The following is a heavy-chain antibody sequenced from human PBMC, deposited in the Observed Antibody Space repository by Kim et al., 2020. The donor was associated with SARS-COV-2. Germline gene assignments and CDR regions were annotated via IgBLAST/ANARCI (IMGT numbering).Heavy chain of an antibody. Sequence: SETLSLTCTVSGGSISSGGYYWSWIRQHPGKGLEWIGYIYYSGSTYYNPSLKSRVTISVDTSKNQFSLKLSSVTAADTAVYYCARDDHYYDSSGYWENWFNPWGQGTLVTVSS. J-gene: IGHJ5*02. CDR3: ARDDHYYDSSGYWENWFNP. CDR2: IYYSGST. V-gene: IGHV4-31*03. D-gene: IGHD3-22*01. CDR1: GGSISSGGYY.